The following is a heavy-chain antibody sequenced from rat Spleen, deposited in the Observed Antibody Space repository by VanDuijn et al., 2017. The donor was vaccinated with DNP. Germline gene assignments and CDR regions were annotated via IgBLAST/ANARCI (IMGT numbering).Heavy chain of an antibody. V-gene: IGHV5S13*01. D-gene: IGHD1-12*01. J-gene: IGHJ4*01. Sequence: EVQLVESGGGLLQPGRSLRLSCAASGFTFSSYDMAWVRQAPSKGLEWVASVNTGGGTTYYRDSVKGRFTISRDNAQDTLYLQMNSLRPEDTATYYCARFDGYSYLYLMDVWGQGTSVTVSS. CDR2: VNTGGGTT. CDR1: GFTFSSYD. CDR3: ARFDGYSYLYLMDV.